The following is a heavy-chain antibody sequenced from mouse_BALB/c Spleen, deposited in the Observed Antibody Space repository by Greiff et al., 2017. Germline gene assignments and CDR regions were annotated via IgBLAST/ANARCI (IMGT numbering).Heavy chain of an antibody. CDR3: ARHDDRYDYFDY. CDR1: GYTFTEYI. J-gene: IGHJ2*01. D-gene: IGHD2-14*01. V-gene: IGHV1-62-2*01. Sequence: VKLQESGAGLVKPGASVKLSCKASGYTFTEYIIHWVKQRSGQGLEWIGWFYPGSGSIKYNEKFKDKATLTADKSSSTVYMELSRLTSEDSAVYFCARHDDRYDYFDYWGQGTTLTVSS. CDR2: FYPGSGSI.